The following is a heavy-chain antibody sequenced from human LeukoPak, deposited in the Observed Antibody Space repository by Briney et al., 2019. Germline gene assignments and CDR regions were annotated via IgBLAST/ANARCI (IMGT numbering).Heavy chain of an antibody. Sequence: GGSLRLSCAASGLTFNNYWMHWVRQAPGQGLVWVSRIRTDGLETSYADSVKGRFTISRDNAKNSLYLQMNSQRAEDTAVYYCARGDSSGGDYWGQGTLVTVSS. CDR3: ARGDSSGGDY. D-gene: IGHD6-19*01. V-gene: IGHV3-74*01. J-gene: IGHJ4*02. CDR2: IRTDGLET. CDR1: GLTFNNYW.